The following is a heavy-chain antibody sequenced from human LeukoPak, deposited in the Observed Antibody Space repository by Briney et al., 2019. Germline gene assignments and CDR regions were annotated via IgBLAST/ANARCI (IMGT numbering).Heavy chain of an antibody. J-gene: IGHJ6*03. Sequence: SVKVSCKASGGTFSSYAISWVRQAPGQGLEWMGGIIPIFGTANYAQKFQGRVTITTDESTSTSYMELSSLRSEDTAVYYCARGRKTASIYYYYMDVWGKGTTVTVSS. V-gene: IGHV1-69*05. CDR2: IIPIFGTA. CDR3: ARGRKTASIYYYYMDV. CDR1: GGTFSSYA. D-gene: IGHD1-14*01.